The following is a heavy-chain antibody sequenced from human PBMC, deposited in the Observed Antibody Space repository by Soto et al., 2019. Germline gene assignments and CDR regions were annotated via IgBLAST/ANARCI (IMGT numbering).Heavy chain of an antibody. CDR2: INPIKGDT. V-gene: IGHV1-18*01. CDR1: GYTFSTYG. D-gene: IGHD2-2*02. Sequence: QVQLVQSGAEMKKPGASVKVSCKASGYTFSTYGITWVRQAPGQGLDWMGWINPIKGDTNSAARFQDRVSLTTDTSTRTAYMELRSLRSDDTAVYYCARVKVPAAILGAFDVWGQGTLVTVSS. J-gene: IGHJ3*01. CDR3: ARVKVPAAILGAFDV.